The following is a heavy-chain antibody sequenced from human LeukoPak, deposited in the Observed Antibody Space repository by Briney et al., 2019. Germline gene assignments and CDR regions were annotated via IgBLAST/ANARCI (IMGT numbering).Heavy chain of an antibody. Sequence: SETLSLTCAVYGGSFSGYYWSWIRQPPGKGLEWIGEINHSGSTNYNPSLKSRVTISVDTSKNQFSLKLSSVTAADTAVYYCARGIEQWPYYFDYWGQGTLVTVSS. J-gene: IGHJ4*02. CDR3: ARGIEQWPYYFDY. CDR2: INHSGST. D-gene: IGHD6-19*01. V-gene: IGHV4-34*01. CDR1: GGSFSGYY.